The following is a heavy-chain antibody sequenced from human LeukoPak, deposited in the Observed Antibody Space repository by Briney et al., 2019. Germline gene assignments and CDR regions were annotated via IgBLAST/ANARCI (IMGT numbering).Heavy chain of an antibody. Sequence: SVKVSCKASGYTFTSYGISWVRQAPGQGLEWMGGIIPIFGTANYAQKFQGRVTITADESTSTAYMELSSLRSEDTAVYYCARTIFVDSYYYYMDVWGKGTTVTISS. CDR1: GYTFTSYG. CDR3: ARTIFVDSYYYYMDV. CDR2: IIPIFGTA. D-gene: IGHD3-3*01. J-gene: IGHJ6*03. V-gene: IGHV1-69*13.